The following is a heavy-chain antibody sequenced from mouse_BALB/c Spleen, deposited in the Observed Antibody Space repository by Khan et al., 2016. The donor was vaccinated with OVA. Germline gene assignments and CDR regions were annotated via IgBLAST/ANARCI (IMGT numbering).Heavy chain of an antibody. CDR2: INYSGNN. CDR3: ARKDYYDYDPFPY. Sequence: EVQLVESGPGLVKPSQSLSLTCTVTGYSITSEYAWNWIRQFPGNKLEWMGYINYSGNNRFNPSLKSRTSITRDTSKNQFFLQLISVTSEDTATYYCARKDYYDYDPFPYWGQGTLVTVSA. D-gene: IGHD2-4*01. V-gene: IGHV3-2*02. CDR1: GYSITSEYA. J-gene: IGHJ3*01.